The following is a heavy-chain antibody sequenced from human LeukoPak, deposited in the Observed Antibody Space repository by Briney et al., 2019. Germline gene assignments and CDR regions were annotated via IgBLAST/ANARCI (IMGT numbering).Heavy chain of an antibody. CDR2: IYHSGIT. J-gene: IGHJ3*02. Sequence: SETLSLTCAVSGGSIGSGGYSWSWIRQPPGKGLEWIGYIYHSGITYNPSLKGRVTISEDTSKNQFSLKLGSVTAADTAVYYCARTQTEFDAFDIWGQGTMVTVSS. CDR1: GGSIGSGGYS. D-gene: IGHD1-14*01. CDR3: ARTQTEFDAFDI. V-gene: IGHV4-30-2*01.